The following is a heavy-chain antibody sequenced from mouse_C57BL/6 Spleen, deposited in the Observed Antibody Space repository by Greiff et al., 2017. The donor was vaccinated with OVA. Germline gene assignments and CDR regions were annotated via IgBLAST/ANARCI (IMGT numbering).Heavy chain of an antibody. J-gene: IGHJ2*01. D-gene: IGHD1-3*01. Sequence: EVMLVESGGGLVQPGGSLKLSCAASGFTFSDYGIAWVRQAPRKGPEWVAFISNLAYSIYYADTVTGRFTISRENAKNTLYLEMSSLRSEDTAMYYCARAEGGSSYYFDYWGQGTTLTVSS. CDR3: ARAEGGSSYYFDY. CDR1: GFTFSDYG. CDR2: ISNLAYSI. V-gene: IGHV5-15*01.